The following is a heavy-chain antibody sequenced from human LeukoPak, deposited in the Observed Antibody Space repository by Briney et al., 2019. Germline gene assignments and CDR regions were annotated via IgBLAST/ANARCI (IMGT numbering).Heavy chain of an antibody. CDR3: AKERSGYFDY. V-gene: IGHV3-43D*03. D-gene: IGHD3-22*01. CDR2: ISWDGGST. CDR1: GFTFDDYA. Sequence: WGSLRLSCAASGFTFDDYAMHWVRQAPGKGLEWVSLISWDGGSTYYADSVKGRFTISRDNSKNSLYLQMNSLRAEDTALYYCAKERSGYFDYWGQGTLVTVSS. J-gene: IGHJ4*02.